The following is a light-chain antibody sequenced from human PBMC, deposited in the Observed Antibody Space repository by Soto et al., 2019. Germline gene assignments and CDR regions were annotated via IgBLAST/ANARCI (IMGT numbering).Light chain of an antibody. J-gene: IGLJ2*01. CDR2: ENT. V-gene: IGLV1-51*01. CDR3: GTWDSSLSAVL. CDR1: SSNIGNNY. Sequence: QSVLTQPPSVSAAPGQKVTISCSGSSSNIGNNYVSWYQQLPGTAPKLLIYENTERPSEIPDRFSGSKSGTSATLGITGLQTRDEADYYCGTWDSSLSAVLFGGGTKLTVL.